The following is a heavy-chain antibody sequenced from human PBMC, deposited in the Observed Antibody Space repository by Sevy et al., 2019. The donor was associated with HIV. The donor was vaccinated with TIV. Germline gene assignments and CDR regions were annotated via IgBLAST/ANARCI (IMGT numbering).Heavy chain of an antibody. CDR2: ISSSSSYI. CDR1: GFTFSSYS. Sequence: GGSLRLSCAASGFTFSSYSMNWVRQAPGKGLEWVSSISSSSSYIYYADSVKGRFTISRDNAKNSLYLQMNSLRAEGTAVYYCARVAGRGYCSSTSCLNYYYYGMDVWGQGTTVTVSS. CDR3: ARVAGRGYCSSTSCLNYYYYGMDV. D-gene: IGHD2-2*01. J-gene: IGHJ6*02. V-gene: IGHV3-21*01.